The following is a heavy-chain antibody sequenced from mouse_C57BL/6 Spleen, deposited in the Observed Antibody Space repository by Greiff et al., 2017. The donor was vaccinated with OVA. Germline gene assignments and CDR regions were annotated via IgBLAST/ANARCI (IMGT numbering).Heavy chain of an antibody. J-gene: IGHJ4*01. D-gene: IGHD1-1*01. V-gene: IGHV1-42*01. CDR3: ARVTTVVVDAMDY. CDR2: INPSTGGT. Sequence: EVQVVESGPELVKPGASVKISCKASGYSFTGYYMNWVKQSPEKSLEWIGEINPSTGGTTYNQKFKAKATLTVDKSSSTAYMQLKSLTSEDSAVYYCARVTTVVVDAMDYWGQGTSVTVSS. CDR1: GYSFTGYY.